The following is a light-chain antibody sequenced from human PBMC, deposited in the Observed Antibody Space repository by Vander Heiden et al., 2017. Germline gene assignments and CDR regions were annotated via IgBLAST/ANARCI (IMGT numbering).Light chain of an antibody. Sequence: IQLPQSPSSLPASVGDRVTIPCPASKDISSYLAWYQQKPGKAPGLLIYGASTLQSGVPSRFSGSGSGTDFTLSISSLRPEDFAAYYCQHLNSYPYTFGQGTKLDFK. CDR1: KDISSY. CDR2: GAS. V-gene: IGKV1-9*01. CDR3: QHLNSYPYT. J-gene: IGKJ2*01.